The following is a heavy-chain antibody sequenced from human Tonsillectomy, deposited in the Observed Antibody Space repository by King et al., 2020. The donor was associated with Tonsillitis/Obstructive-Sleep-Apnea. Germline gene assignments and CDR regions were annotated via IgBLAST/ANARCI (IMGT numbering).Heavy chain of an antibody. J-gene: IGHJ2*01. CDR2: ISSSSSYT. Sequence: QVQLQESGGGLVKPGGSLRLSCAASGFTFSDYYMSWIRQAPGKGLEWGSYISSSSSYTNYADSVQGRFTISRDNAKNSLYLQMNSLRAEDTAVYYCARTGATVTTGGWYFDLWGRGTLVTVSS. CDR1: GFTFSDYY. CDR3: ARTGATVTTGGWYFDL. V-gene: IGHV3-11*03. D-gene: IGHD4-17*01.